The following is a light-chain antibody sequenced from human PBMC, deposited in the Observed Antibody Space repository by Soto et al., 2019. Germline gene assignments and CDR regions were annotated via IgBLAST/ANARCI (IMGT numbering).Light chain of an antibody. CDR1: SSDVGNYKY. CDR2: EVS. J-gene: IGLJ1*01. CDR3: FSYTSSGTYV. Sequence: QSALAEPASFTGSPGQTITISYTGTSSDVGNYKYVSWYQQHPGKAPKLMIYEVSNRPSGVSNRFSGSKSGNTASLTISGLQAEDGTDYYCFSYTSSGTYVFGTGTKVTVL. V-gene: IGLV2-14*01.